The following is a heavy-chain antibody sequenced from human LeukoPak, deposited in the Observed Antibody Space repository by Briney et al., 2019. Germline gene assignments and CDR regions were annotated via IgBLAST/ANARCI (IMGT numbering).Heavy chain of an antibody. CDR2: ISHTGST. Sequence: SQTLSLTCTVSGGSVSSADSHWGWIRQYPGKGLEWIGYISHTGSTSYNPSLKSRVMISRDSFKNQFSLMLTSVTAADTAVYYCVRAVTGTSLYDYWGQGTLVTVSS. V-gene: IGHV4-31*03. J-gene: IGHJ4*02. CDR3: VRAVTGTSLYDY. D-gene: IGHD1-7*01. CDR1: GGSVSSADSH.